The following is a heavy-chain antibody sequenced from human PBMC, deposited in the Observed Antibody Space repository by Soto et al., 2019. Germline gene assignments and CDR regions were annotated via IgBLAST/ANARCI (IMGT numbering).Heavy chain of an antibody. Sequence: GGSLRLSCAASGFTFSSYAMSWVRQAPGKGLEWVSAISGSGGSTYYADSVKGRFTISRDNSKNTLYLQMNSLRAEDTAVYYCAKGSEWLRLARRFDYWGQGTLVTVSS. D-gene: IGHD5-12*01. J-gene: IGHJ4*02. CDR2: ISGSGGST. CDR1: GFTFSSYA. V-gene: IGHV3-23*01. CDR3: AKGSEWLRLARRFDY.